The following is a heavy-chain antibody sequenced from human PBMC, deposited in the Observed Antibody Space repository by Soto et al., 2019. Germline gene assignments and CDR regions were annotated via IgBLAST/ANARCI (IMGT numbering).Heavy chain of an antibody. D-gene: IGHD2-15*01. V-gene: IGHV3-33*01. J-gene: IGHJ5*02. CDR2: IWYDGSNK. CDR3: ARGPVVVTATHWFDP. Sequence: PGGSLRLSGAASGSTFSTCGMHWVRQAPGKGLESVAVIWYDGSNKYYAHSVKGRFTISRDNSKNTLYLQMNSLRAEDTAVYYCARGPVVVTATHWFDPWGQGTLVTVSS. CDR1: GSTFSTCG.